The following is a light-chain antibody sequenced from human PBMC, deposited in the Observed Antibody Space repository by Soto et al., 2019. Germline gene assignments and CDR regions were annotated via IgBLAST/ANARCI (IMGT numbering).Light chain of an antibody. V-gene: IGKV1-5*03. Sequence: DIQMTQSPSTLSASIGDRVTITCRASQSVDSWLAWYQQQPGKAPKLLIYRASTLQTGVPSRFSGIGSGTQLTLTISSMQPDDFATYYCQHYSDYSRGFGQGTKVEIK. CDR2: RAS. CDR3: QHYSDYSRG. J-gene: IGKJ1*01. CDR1: QSVDSW.